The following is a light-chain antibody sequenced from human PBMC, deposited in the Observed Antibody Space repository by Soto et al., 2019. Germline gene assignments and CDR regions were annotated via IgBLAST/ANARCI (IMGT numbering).Light chain of an antibody. CDR1: QSVSTN. CDR3: QQYNNRPPLT. J-gene: IGKJ4*01. Sequence: EIVMTQSPATLSVSPGERATLSCRASQSVSTNLAWYQQRPGQAPRLLIYGASTRATGVPARFSGSGSGTECTLTVSSLQSEDFAVYYCQQYNNRPPLTFGGGTKVEIK. V-gene: IGKV3-15*01. CDR2: GAS.